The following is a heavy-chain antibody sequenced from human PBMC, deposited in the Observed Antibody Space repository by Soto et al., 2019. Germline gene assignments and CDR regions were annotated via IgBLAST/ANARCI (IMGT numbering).Heavy chain of an antibody. CDR1: GFTFSSYS. CDR2: ISSSSSTI. CDR3: ARGDITIFGVQYYYYYYMDV. D-gene: IGHD3-3*01. J-gene: IGHJ6*03. Sequence: EVQLVESGGGLVQPGGSLRLSCAASGFTFSSYSMNWVRQAPGKGLEWVSYISSSSSTIYYADSVKGRFTISRDNAKNSLYLQMNSLRAEDTAVYYCARGDITIFGVQYYYYYYMDVWGKGTTVTVSS. V-gene: IGHV3-48*01.